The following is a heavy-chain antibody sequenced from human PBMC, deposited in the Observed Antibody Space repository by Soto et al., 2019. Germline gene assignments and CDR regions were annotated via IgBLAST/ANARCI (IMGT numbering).Heavy chain of an antibody. CDR3: AKAYFDILTGYFGDY. CDR1: GFTFSNYA. Sequence: VQLLESGGGLVQPGGSLRLSCAASGFTFSNYAMSWVRQAPGKGLEWVSGMSNSGSRTYYADSVKGRFIISRANSKNTLYLQMNSLRPEDPAVYYCAKAYFDILTGYFGDYWGQGPLVSVSS. D-gene: IGHD3-9*01. V-gene: IGHV3-23*01. J-gene: IGHJ4*02. CDR2: MSNSGSRT.